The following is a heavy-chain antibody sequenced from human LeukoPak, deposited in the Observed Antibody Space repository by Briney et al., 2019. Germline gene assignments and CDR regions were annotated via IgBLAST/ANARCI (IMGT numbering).Heavy chain of an antibody. CDR3: ARAPSITKKRAIVAKYYFDY. CDR2: MNPNSGNT. Sequence: ASVKVSCKASGYTFTSYDINWVRQATGQGLEWMGWMNPNSGNTGYAQKFQGRVTMTRNTSISTAYTELSSLRSEDTAVYYCARAPSITKKRAIVAKYYFDYWGQGTLVTVSS. D-gene: IGHD3-3*01. V-gene: IGHV1-8*01. J-gene: IGHJ4*02. CDR1: GYTFTSYD.